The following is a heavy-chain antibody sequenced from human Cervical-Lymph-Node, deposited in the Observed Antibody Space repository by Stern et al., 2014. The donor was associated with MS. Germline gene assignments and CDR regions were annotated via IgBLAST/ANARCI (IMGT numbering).Heavy chain of an antibody. D-gene: IGHD4-17*01. J-gene: IGHJ3*01. CDR1: GASISTGGYY. Sequence: HLKESGPGLVKPSQTLSLTCTVSGASISTGGYYWSWIRQHPGKGLEWIGYIYNSGSAFHTPSLKSRLTISVDTSKNQLSLKLNSVTAADTAVYYCARGYGGYGALDFWGQGTMVTVSS. CDR2: IYNSGSA. V-gene: IGHV4-31*03. CDR3: ARGYGGYGALDF.